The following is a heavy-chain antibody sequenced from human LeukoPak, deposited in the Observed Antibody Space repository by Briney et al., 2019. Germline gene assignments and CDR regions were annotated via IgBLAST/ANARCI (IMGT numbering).Heavy chain of an antibody. CDR1: GFTFGASA. Sequence: GGSLRLSCAASGFTFGASAMSWVRQTPRKGLEWVSLISFNGRNTYYGDSVKGRFTISRDNSKDTVYLQMNSLRAEDTAIFYCVRDIELSTWGPGTMVTVSS. V-gene: IGHV3-23*01. D-gene: IGHD3-16*02. CDR2: ISFNGRNT. J-gene: IGHJ3*01. CDR3: VRDIELST.